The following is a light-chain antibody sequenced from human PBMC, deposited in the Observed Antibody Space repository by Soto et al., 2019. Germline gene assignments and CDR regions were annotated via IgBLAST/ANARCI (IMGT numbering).Light chain of an antibody. V-gene: IGKV3-20*01. CDR2: GAS. CDR1: QSVSSSF. Sequence: EIVLTQSPGTLSLSPGERVTLSCRASQSVSSSFLAWYQQKPGQAPRLLIYGASSRATGIPHRFSGSGSGTDFTLTISSLEPEDFAVYYCQQYGSSPLTFGRGTKVEIK. CDR3: QQYGSSPLT. J-gene: IGKJ1*01.